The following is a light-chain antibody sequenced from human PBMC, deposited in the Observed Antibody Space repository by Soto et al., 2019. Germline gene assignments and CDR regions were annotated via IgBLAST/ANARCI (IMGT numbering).Light chain of an antibody. V-gene: IGLV7-46*01. Sequence: QAVVTQEPSLTVSPGGTVTLTCGSSTGAVTGGHFPYWFQQKPGQAPRTLIYDTSNKQSWTPARFSGSLLGGKAALTLSGAQPEDEADYYCLLSYSGARVFGGGTQLTVL. CDR1: TGAVTGGHF. J-gene: IGLJ2*01. CDR2: DTS. CDR3: LLSYSGARV.